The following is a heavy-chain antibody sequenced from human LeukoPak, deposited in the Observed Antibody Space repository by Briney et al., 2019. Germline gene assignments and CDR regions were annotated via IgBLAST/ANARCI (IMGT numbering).Heavy chain of an antibody. CDR3: ARVGYSYVINDWSRTGLGAYPTKYYYHMDV. CDR1: GGSFSGYY. Sequence: KSSETLSLTCAVYGGSFSGYYWSWIRQPPGKGLEWIGEINNRESPTYNPSLKSRVTISGDTSKNQFSLKLSSVTAADTAVYFCARVGYSYVINDWSRTGLGAYPTKYYYHMDVWGKGTTVTVSS. D-gene: IGHD5-18*01. J-gene: IGHJ6*03. CDR2: INNRESP. V-gene: IGHV4-34*01.